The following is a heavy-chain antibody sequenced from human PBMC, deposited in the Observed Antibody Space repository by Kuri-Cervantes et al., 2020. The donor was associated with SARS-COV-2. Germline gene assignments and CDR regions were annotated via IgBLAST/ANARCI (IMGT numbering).Heavy chain of an antibody. Sequence: GSLRPSCTVSGGSISSSSCSWGWIRQPPGKGLEWIGSIYYSGSTYYNPSLKSRVTISVDTSKNQFSLKLSSVTAADTAVYYCARARDWFDPWGQGTLVTVSS. CDR3: ARARDWFDP. CDR2: IYYSGST. V-gene: IGHV4-39*07. J-gene: IGHJ5*02. CDR1: GGSISSSSCS.